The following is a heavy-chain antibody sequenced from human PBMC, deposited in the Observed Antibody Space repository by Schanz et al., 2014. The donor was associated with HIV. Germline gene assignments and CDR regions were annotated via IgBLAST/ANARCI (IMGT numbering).Heavy chain of an antibody. J-gene: IGHJ3*02. V-gene: IGHV3-30*18. CDR2: ISYDGSNK. Sequence: VLLLESGGGLVQPGGSLRLSCAASGFTFSSYAMTWVRQAPGKGLEWVAVISYDGSNKYYADSVKGRFTISRDNSKNTLYLQMNSLRAEDTAVYYCAKDGSWEAFDAFDIWGQGTMVTVSS. CDR1: GFTFSSYA. CDR3: AKDGSWEAFDAFDI. D-gene: IGHD1-26*01.